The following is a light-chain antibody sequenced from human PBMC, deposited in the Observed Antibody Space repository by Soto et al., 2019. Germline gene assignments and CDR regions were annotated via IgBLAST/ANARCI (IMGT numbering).Light chain of an antibody. CDR1: QGISEY. V-gene: IGKV1-27*01. Sequence: DIQMAHSPSSLSASIGDRVTITCRASQGISEYLAWYQQRPGNAPNLLIYGASILQSGVPSRFSGSGSGTHFTLTISSLQPEDVANYYCHSYNSIPTTFGQGNK. J-gene: IGKJ1*01. CDR2: GAS. CDR3: HSYNSIPTT.